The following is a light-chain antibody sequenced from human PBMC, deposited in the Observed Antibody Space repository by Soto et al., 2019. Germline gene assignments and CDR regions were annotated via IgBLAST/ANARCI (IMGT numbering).Light chain of an antibody. CDR1: QTISSY. Sequence: DIQMTQSPSSLSASVGDRVTITCRASQTISSYLNWYHQKPGKAPKLLIYAASSLHSGVPSRFSASESGTDFTLTISSLQPEDFATYYCQQSYSTPYTFGQGTKLEIK. V-gene: IGKV1-39*01. CDR2: AAS. J-gene: IGKJ2*01. CDR3: QQSYSTPYT.